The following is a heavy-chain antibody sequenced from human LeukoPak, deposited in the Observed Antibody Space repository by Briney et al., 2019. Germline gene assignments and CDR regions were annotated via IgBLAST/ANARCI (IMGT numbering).Heavy chain of an antibody. D-gene: IGHD6-13*01. CDR3: ARELGAAGYRKFDY. V-gene: IGHV4-4*02. J-gene: IGHJ4*02. Sequence: SETLSLICAVSGGSISSSSWLSWVRQPPGKGLEWIGEIYHSGSTKYNPSLKSRVTISVDKSKNQFSLKLSSVTAADTGVYYCARELGAAGYRKFDYWGQETLVTVSS. CDR2: IYHSGST. CDR1: GGSISSSSW.